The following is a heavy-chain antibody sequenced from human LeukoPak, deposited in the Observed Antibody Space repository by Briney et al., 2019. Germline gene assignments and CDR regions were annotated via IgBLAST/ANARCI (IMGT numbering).Heavy chain of an antibody. V-gene: IGHV1-18*01. CDR3: ARDQRGYGDSSGASKWIDP. CDR2: ITPYNGNT. J-gene: IGHJ5*02. CDR1: DTFTRYG. Sequence: ASVKVSCKASDTFTRYGINWVRQAPRQGLEWMGWITPYNGNTKYAKKIQRRVTITTDTSTSTAYMELRSLSSDDTAVYYCARDQRGYGDSSGASKWIDPWGQGTLVTVSS. D-gene: IGHD4-17*01.